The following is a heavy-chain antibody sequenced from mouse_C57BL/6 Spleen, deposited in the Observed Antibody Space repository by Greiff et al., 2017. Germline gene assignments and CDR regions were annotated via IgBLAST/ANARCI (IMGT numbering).Heavy chain of an antibody. CDR1: GFTFSDYY. Sequence: EVKLLESGGGLVQPGGSLKLSCAASGFTFSDYYMYWVRQTPEKRLEWVAYISNGGGSTYYPDTVKGRFTISRDNAKNTLYLQMSRLKSEDTAMYYCARGVYYDYDGGYYYAMDYWGQGTSVTVSS. CDR2: ISNGGGST. CDR3: ARGVYYDYDGGYYYAMDY. D-gene: IGHD2-4*01. J-gene: IGHJ4*01. V-gene: IGHV5-12*01.